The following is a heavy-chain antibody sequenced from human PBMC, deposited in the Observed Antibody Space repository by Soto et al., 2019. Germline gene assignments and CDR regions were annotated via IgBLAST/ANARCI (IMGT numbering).Heavy chain of an antibody. J-gene: IGHJ4*02. D-gene: IGHD5-18*01. CDR3: ARFNEYSYPSEYYFDY. V-gene: IGHV1-69*13. CDR1: GGTFSSYA. CDR2: IIPIFGTA. Sequence: SVKVSCKASGGTFSSYAISWVRQAPGQGLEWMGGIIPIFGTANYAQKFQGRVTITADESTSTAYMELSSLRSEDTAVYYCARFNEYSYPSEYYFDYWGQGTLVTVSS.